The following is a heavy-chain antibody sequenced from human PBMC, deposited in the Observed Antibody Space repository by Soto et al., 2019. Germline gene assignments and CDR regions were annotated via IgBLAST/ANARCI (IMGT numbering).Heavy chain of an antibody. CDR1: GGSISSYY. CDR2: IYYSGST. V-gene: IGHV4-59*01. Sequence: PSETLSLTCTVSGGSISSYYWSWIRQPPGKGLEWIGYIYYSGSTNYNPSLKSRVTISVDTSKNQFSLKLSSVTAADTAVYYCARLKPGYCSSTSCLDDIWGQGTLVTVSS. CDR3: ARLKPGYCSSTSCLDDI. D-gene: IGHD2-2*01. J-gene: IGHJ4*02.